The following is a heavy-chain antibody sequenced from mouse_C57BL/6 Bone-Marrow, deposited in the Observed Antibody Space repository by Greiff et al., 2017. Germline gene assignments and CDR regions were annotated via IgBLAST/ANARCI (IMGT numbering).Heavy chain of an antibody. J-gene: IGHJ3*01. V-gene: IGHV2-5*01. CDR2: IWKGGST. Sequence: VQRVESGPGLVQPSQSLSITCTVSGFSLTSYGVHWVRQSPGKGLEWLGVIWKGGSTDYNAAFMSRMSITKDNSKSQVFFKMNSLPADDTAIYYCAKGITTVPFAYWGQGTLVTVSA. CDR1: GFSLTSYG. D-gene: IGHD1-1*01. CDR3: AKGITTVPFAY.